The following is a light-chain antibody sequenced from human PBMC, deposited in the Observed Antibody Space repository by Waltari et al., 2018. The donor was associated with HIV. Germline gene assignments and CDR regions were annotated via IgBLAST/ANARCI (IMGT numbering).Light chain of an antibody. CDR3: SSYSTLKTIL. CDR1: NTDIGAFDL. CDR2: GVT. V-gene: IGLV2-14*01. J-gene: IGLJ3*02. Sequence: QSALTQPASVSGSPGQSVTISCTGGNTDIGAFDLVSCYQHRSGAAPPLFIFGVTSRPSGVSSRFSGFKSGHTASLTISGLHDGDEAYYFCSSYSTLKTILFGGGTKLTV.